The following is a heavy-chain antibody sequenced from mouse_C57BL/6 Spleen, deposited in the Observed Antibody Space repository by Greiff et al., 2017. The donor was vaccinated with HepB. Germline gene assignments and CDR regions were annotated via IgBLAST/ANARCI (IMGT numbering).Heavy chain of an antibody. CDR2: IDPSDSYT. D-gene: IGHD1-1*01. CDR1: GYTFTSYW. J-gene: IGHJ1*03. CDR3: ARLRDYGSSYGYFDV. V-gene: IGHV1-69*01. Sequence: VQLQQPGAELVMPGASVKLSCKASGYTFTSYWMHWVKQRPGQGLEWIGEIDPSDSYTNYNQKFKGKSTLTVDKSSSTAYMQLSSLTSEDSAVSYCARLRDYGSSYGYFDVWGTGTTVTVSS.